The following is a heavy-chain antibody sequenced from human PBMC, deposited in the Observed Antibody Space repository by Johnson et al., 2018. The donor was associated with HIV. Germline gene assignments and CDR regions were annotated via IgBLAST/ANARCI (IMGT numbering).Heavy chain of an antibody. J-gene: IGHJ3*02. D-gene: IGHD1-7*01. CDR2: ISWNSGSI. V-gene: IGHV3-9*01. CDR3: AKEASWNWDRRGAFDI. CDR1: GFTFDDYA. Sequence: VQLVESGGGLVQPGRSLRLSCAASGFTFDDYAMHWVRQAPGKGLEWVSGISWNSGSIGYADSVKGRFTISRDNAKNSLYRQMNSLRAEDTALYYCAKEASWNWDRRGAFDIWGQGTMVTVSS.